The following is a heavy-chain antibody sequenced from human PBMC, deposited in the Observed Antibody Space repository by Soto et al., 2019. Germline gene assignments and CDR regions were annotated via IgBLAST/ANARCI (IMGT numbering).Heavy chain of an antibody. D-gene: IGHD6-13*01. CDR3: ARERAIRASGSRQVEY. CDR1: GGSISSDDDY. CDR2: IYHSGGT. J-gene: IGHJ4*01. V-gene: IGHV4-30-4*01. Sequence: QVQLQESGPGLVMPSQTLSLTCTVSGGSISSDDDYWTWIRQPPGKGLEWIGYIYHSGGTYYRPSLTSRVNILLDTSKNQFSLELSSVTAADTAVYYCARERAIRASGSRQVEYWGHGTLVTVSS.